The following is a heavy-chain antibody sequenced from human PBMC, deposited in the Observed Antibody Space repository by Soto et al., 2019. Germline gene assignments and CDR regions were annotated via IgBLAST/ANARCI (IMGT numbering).Heavy chain of an antibody. D-gene: IGHD5-18*01. J-gene: IGHJ6*03. Sequence: SGGSTRLAGAACGIIFSSSVMHGGRQAPGKGLEWVAVIRSGGSNIYYADSVKGRFTISGDSAKNSLYLQMNSLRAEDTAVYYCARRDTAIIRVDYYYMDVWGKGTTVTVSS. CDR1: GIIFSSSV. CDR2: IRSGGSNI. V-gene: IGHV3-33*01. CDR3: ARRDTAIIRVDYYYMDV.